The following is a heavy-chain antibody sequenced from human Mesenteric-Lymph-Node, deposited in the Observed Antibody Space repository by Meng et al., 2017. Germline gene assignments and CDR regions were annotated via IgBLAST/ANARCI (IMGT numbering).Heavy chain of an antibody. D-gene: IGHD1-26*01. CDR2: ISYDGSNK. CDR3: ARDSGSYYP. CDR1: GFTFSSYA. J-gene: IGHJ5*02. V-gene: IGHV3-30*07. Sequence: GGSLRLSCAASGFTFSSYAMHWVRQAPGKGLEWVAVISYDGSNKYYADSVKGRFTISRDNSKNTLYLQMNSLRAEDTAVYYCARDSGSYYPWGQGTLVTVSS.